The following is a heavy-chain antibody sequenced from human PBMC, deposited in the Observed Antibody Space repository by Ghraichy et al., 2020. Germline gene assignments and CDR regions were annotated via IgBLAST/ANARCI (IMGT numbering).Heavy chain of an antibody. V-gene: IGHV3-74*01. CDR1: GFMFGSHW. D-gene: IGHD2-15*01. J-gene: IGHJ4*02. CDR3: ARGAIQGCGGSCYSVGSFDH. CDR2: ISGDGSST. Sequence: GGSLRLSCAASGFMFGSHWIHWVRQAPGKGLVWVSRISGDGSSTSYADSVKGRFTISRDNAKNTLYLQMNSLRTEDTAVYYCARGAIQGCGGSCYSVGSFDHWGQGALDTVSP.